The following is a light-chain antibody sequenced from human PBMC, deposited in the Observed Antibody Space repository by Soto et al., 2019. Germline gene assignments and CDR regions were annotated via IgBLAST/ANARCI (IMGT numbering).Light chain of an antibody. CDR3: QQYGSSPRT. J-gene: IGKJ1*01. V-gene: IGKV3-20*01. CDR2: GAS. CDR1: QSVTNSF. Sequence: EIVLTQSPGTLSLSPGERATLSCRASQSVTNSFLAWYQQKPGQAPRLLIYGASTRASGIPDRISGSGSGTDLTLTISRLEPEDFAVYYCQQYGSSPRTFGQGTKVEIK.